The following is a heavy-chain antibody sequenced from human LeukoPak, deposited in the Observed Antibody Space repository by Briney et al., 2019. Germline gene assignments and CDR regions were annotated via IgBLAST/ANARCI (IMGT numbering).Heavy chain of an antibody. CDR1: GGSFSGYY. J-gene: IGHJ2*01. Sequence: SETLSLTCAVYGGSFSGYYWSWIRQPPGKGLEWIGEINHNGSTNYNPSLKSRVTISVDTSKNQFSLKLSSVTAADTAVYYCAGRPPPYWYFDLWGRGTLVTVSS. CDR3: AGRPPPYWYFDL. CDR2: INHNGST. V-gene: IGHV4-34*01.